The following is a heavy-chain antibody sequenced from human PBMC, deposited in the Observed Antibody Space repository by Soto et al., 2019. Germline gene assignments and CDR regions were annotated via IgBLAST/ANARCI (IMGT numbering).Heavy chain of an antibody. CDR2: MSPNSGNT. Sequence: ASVKFSCKASGYTFTSYDINWVRQATGQGLEWMGCMSPNSGNTGYAQKFQGRVTMTRNTSISTAYMELSSLRSEDTAVYYCAREYSSGWSKDWGQGTLVTVSS. CDR1: GYTFTSYD. D-gene: IGHD6-19*01. J-gene: IGHJ4*02. V-gene: IGHV1-8*01. CDR3: AREYSSGWSKD.